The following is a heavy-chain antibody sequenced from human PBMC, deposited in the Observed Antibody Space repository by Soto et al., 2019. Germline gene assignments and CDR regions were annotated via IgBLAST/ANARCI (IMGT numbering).Heavy chain of an antibody. CDR3: ARGAGWLTDY. Sequence: QVQLQESGPGLVKPSETLFLTCTVAGGSISSYYWGWIRQSPGKGLEWIGYIYYSGSTNYNPSLKSRVTISVDTSKNQFSLKLSSVTAADTAVYYCARGAGWLTDYWGQGTLVTVSS. CDR2: IYYSGST. CDR1: GGSISSYY. D-gene: IGHD3-16*01. J-gene: IGHJ4*02. V-gene: IGHV4-59*01.